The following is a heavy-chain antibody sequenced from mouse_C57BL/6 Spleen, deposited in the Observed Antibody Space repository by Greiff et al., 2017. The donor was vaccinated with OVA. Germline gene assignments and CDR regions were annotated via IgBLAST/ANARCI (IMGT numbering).Heavy chain of an antibody. CDR1: GYTFTSYW. CDR2: INPSSGYT. Sequence: QVQLQQSGAELAKPGASVKLSCKASGYTFTSYWMHWVKQRPGQGLEWIGYINPSSGYTKYNQKFKDKATLPADKSSSTAYMQLSSLTYADSAVYYCARSSSRYSLYYFDYWGQGPTLTVSS. V-gene: IGHV1-7*01. D-gene: IGHD3-2*02. CDR3: ARSSSRYSLYYFDY. J-gene: IGHJ2*01.